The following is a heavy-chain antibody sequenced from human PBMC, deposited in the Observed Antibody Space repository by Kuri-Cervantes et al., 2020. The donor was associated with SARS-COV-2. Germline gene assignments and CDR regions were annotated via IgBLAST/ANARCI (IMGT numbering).Heavy chain of an antibody. Sequence: GGSLRLSCAASGVTFSSYWMHWVRQAPGKGLVWVSRINSDGSSTSYADSVKGRFTISRDNAKNTLYLQMNSLRAEDTAVYYCARAPDYGDYYYYGMDVWGQGTTVTVSS. J-gene: IGHJ6*02. D-gene: IGHD4-17*01. CDR3: ARAPDYGDYYYYGMDV. CDR2: INSDGSST. CDR1: GVTFSSYW. V-gene: IGHV3-74*01.